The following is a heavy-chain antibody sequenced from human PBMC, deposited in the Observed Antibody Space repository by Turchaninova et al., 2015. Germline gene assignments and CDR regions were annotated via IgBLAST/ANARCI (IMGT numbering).Heavy chain of an antibody. CDR2: ISGSGDDK. Sequence: QAGGSLTLSCAASVFTFSNYAMSWVRQAPGKGLQWVSAISGSGDDKFYSDSVKGRFTISRDNSKNTVHLQMDSLRAEDTAIYYCATPLQYAEQWGQGIVVTVSS. J-gene: IGHJ4*02. D-gene: IGHD4-11*01. CDR1: VFTFSNYA. CDR3: ATPLQYAEQ. V-gene: IGHV3-23*01.